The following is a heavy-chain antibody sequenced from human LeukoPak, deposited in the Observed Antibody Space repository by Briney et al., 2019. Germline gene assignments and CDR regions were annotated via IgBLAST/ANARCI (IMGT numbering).Heavy chain of an antibody. CDR3: ARGRWDSSGYTYPDYYYGMDV. J-gene: IGHJ6*02. D-gene: IGHD3-22*01. V-gene: IGHV3-74*01. CDR1: GFTFSSYW. Sequence: GGSLRLSCAGSGFTFSSYWRHWVRQAPGKGLVWVSRINSDGSSTSYEDSVKCRFTISRDNTKNPLYLPMNSLRAEDTAVYYCARGRWDSSGYTYPDYYYGMDVWGQGPTVTVSS. CDR2: INSDGSST.